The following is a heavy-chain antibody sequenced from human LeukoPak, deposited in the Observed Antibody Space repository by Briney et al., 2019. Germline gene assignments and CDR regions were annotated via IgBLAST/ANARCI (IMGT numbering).Heavy chain of an antibody. Sequence: PSETLSLTCAVYGRSFSGYYWTWIRQPPGMGLEWIGSIYYSGTTYYNPSLNSRVTISVDTSKNQFSLKLSSVTAADTAVYYCARVMITFGGLIVNYFDYWGQGTLVTVSS. CDR2: IYYSGTT. D-gene: IGHD3-16*02. J-gene: IGHJ4*02. CDR3: ARVMITFGGLIVNYFDY. V-gene: IGHV4-34*01. CDR1: GRSFSGYY.